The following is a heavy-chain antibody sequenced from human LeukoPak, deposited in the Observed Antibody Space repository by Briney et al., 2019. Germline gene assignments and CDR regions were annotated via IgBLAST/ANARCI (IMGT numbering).Heavy chain of an antibody. J-gene: IGHJ4*02. Sequence: SETLSLTCTVSGGSISSSSYYWGWIRQPPGKGLEWIGSIYYSGSTNYNPSIKSRATMSVDTSKNQFSLNLSSVTAADTAVYYCARAPGISGSYPFDYWGQGTLVTVSS. CDR1: GGSISSSSYY. V-gene: IGHV4-39*07. CDR3: ARAPGISGSYPFDY. D-gene: IGHD1-26*01. CDR2: IYYSGST.